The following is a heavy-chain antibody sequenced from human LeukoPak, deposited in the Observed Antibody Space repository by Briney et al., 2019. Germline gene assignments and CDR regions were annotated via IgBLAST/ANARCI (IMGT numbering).Heavy chain of an antibody. Sequence: GGSLRLSCAASGFTFSDYYMSWIRQAPGKGLEWVLYIGNSGSTIYYADAVKGRFTIPRDNAKNSLYLQMNSLRVEDTAVYYCARGYGDDGIDFYYMDVWGKGTTVTVSS. V-gene: IGHV3-11*01. CDR1: GFTFSDYY. J-gene: IGHJ6*03. CDR2: IGNSGSTI. D-gene: IGHD4-17*01. CDR3: ARGYGDDGIDFYYMDV.